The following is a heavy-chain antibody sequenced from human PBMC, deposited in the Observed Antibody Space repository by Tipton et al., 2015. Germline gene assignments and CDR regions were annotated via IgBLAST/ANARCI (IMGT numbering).Heavy chain of an antibody. D-gene: IGHD3/OR15-3a*01. CDR3: AKFGQELIGRVVTYYFYGMDV. Sequence: LRLSCAASGFMFSAYGMSWVRQAPGKGLEWVATISGASEYINYADSVKGRFNIARDNSNNTLSLHMSSLRVDDTAVYYCAKFGQELIGRVVTYYFYGMDVWGQGTTVTVSS. V-gene: IGHV3-23*01. J-gene: IGHJ6*02. CDR1: GFMFSAYG. CDR2: ISGASEYI.